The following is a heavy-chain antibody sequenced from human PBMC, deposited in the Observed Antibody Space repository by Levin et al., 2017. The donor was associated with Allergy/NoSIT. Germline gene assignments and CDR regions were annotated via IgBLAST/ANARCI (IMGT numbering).Heavy chain of an antibody. CDR3: ARGVLDIVVVPAAAYYYYYMDV. J-gene: IGHJ6*03. Sequence: SQTLSLTCAISGDSVSSNSAAWNWIRQSPSRGLEWLGRTYYRSKWYNDYAVSVKSRITINPDTSKNQFSLQLNSVTPEDTAVYYCARGVLDIVVVPAAAYYYYYMDVWGKGTTVTVSS. V-gene: IGHV6-1*01. D-gene: IGHD2-2*01. CDR2: TYYRSKWYN. CDR1: GDSVSSNSAA.